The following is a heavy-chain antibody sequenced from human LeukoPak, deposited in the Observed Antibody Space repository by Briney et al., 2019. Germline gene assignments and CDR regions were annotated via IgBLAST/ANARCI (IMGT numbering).Heavy chain of an antibody. CDR2: IYYSGST. CDR3: ARGRAKYYYDSSGSDAFDI. V-gene: IGHV4-59*01. D-gene: IGHD3-22*01. J-gene: IGHJ3*02. CDR1: GGSISSYY. Sequence: SETLSLTCTVSGGSISSYYWSWIRQPPGKGLEWIGYIYYSGSTNYNPSLKSRVTISVDTSKNQFSLKLSSVTAADTAVYYCARGRAKYYYDSSGSDAFDIWGQGTMVTVSS.